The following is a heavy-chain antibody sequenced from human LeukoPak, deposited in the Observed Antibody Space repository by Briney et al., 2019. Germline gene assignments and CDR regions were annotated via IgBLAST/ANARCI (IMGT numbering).Heavy chain of an antibody. V-gene: IGHV3-23*01. CDR1: GFTVSSNY. CDR2: ISGSGGST. CDR3: AKVRLYYDSSGYYYAGGYFDY. Sequence: GGSLRLSCAASGFTVSSNYMSWVRQAPGKGLEWVSAISGSGGSTYYADSVKGRFTISRDNSKNTLYLQMNSLRAEDTAVYYCAKVRLYYDSSGYYYAGGYFDYWGQGTLVTVSS. J-gene: IGHJ4*02. D-gene: IGHD3-22*01.